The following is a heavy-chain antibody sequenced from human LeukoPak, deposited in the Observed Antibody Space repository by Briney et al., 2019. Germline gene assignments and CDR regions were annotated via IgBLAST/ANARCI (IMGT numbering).Heavy chain of an antibody. V-gene: IGHV3-23*01. CDR1: GFTFRTYA. CDR3: ARGGLWFDY. D-gene: IGHD5-18*01. J-gene: IGHJ4*02. Sequence: GGSLRLSCAASGFTFRTYAMSWVRQGPGKGLEWVSTIGGSGGSTYYADSVKGRFTISRDNSKNTLYLQMNSLRAEDTAVYYCARGGLWFDYWGQGTLVTVSS. CDR2: IGGSGGST.